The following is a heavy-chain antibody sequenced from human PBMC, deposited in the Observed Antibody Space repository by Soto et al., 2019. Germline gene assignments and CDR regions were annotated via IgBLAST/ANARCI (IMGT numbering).Heavy chain of an antibody. CDR1: GFTFSSFA. J-gene: IGHJ4*02. V-gene: IGHV3-30-3*01. Sequence: GGSLRLSCAASGFTFSSFAMHWVRQAPGKGLEWLAVISSDVVNYYYAESVKGRFTISRDNSKNTLYLQMNSLRNEDTAVHYWARGGAWTTEGLGYWGQGTLVTVAS. CDR2: ISSDVVNY. CDR3: ARGGAWTTEGLGY. D-gene: IGHD4-17*01.